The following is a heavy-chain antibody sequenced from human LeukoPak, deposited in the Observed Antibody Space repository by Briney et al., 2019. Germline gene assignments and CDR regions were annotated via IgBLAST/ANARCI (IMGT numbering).Heavy chain of an antibody. D-gene: IGHD6-13*01. V-gene: IGHV1-8*01. J-gene: IGHJ6*02. CDR1: GYTFTSYD. CDR3: ARLIRWASGIAAAGGPSPEMDV. CDR2: MNPNSGNT. Sequence: ASVKVSCKASGYTFTSYDINWVRQAPGQGLEWMGWMNPNSGNTGYAQKFQGRVTMTRNTSISTAYMELSSLRSEDTAVYYCARLIRWASGIAAAGGPSPEMDVWGQGTTVTVSS.